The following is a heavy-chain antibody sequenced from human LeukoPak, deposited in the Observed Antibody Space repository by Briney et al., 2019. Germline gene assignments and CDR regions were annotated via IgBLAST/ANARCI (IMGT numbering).Heavy chain of an antibody. D-gene: IGHD2-15*01. Sequence: PGGSLRLSCAASGFTFSSYWMSWVRQAPGKGLEWVANIKQDGSEKYYVDSVKGRFTISRDNAKNSLYLQMNSLRAEDTAVYYCARVLCSGGSCYSVLYYYMDVWGKGITVTVSS. CDR3: ARVLCSGGSCYSVLYYYMDV. CDR2: IKQDGSEK. J-gene: IGHJ6*03. V-gene: IGHV3-7*01. CDR1: GFTFSSYW.